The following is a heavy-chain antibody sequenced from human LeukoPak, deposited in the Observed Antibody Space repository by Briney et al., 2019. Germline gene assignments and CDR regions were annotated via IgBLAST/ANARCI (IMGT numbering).Heavy chain of an antibody. J-gene: IGHJ4*02. CDR3: ARWIYGSGSKRYFDS. D-gene: IGHD3-10*01. CDR2: ISSSSDYT. CDR1: GFTFSDYY. Sequence: GGSLRLSCAASGFTFSDYYMTWIRQAPGKGLECVSYISSSSDYTNYPDSVKGRFSISRDNAKNSLYLQMNSLRAEDTAVYYCARWIYGSGSKRYFDSWGQGTLVTVSS. V-gene: IGHV3-11*06.